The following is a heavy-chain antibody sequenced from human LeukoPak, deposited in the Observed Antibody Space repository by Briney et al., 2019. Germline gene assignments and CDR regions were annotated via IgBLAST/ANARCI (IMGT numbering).Heavy chain of an antibody. Sequence: SETLSLTCTVSGGSISDGTYYWGWIRQPPGKGLEWIGTIHYSGTTHYNRSLKSRVTLSVDASKNQFSLRLSSVTAADTAVYYCARRTTESYSDYWGQGTLVTVST. CDR1: GGSISDGTYY. CDR3: ARRTTESYSDY. J-gene: IGHJ4*02. V-gene: IGHV4-39*01. D-gene: IGHD1-1*01. CDR2: IHYSGTT.